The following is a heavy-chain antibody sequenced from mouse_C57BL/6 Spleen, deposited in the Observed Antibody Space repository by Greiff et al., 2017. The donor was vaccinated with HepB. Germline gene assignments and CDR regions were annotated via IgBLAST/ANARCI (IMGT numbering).Heavy chain of an antibody. J-gene: IGHJ3*01. CDR1: GFTFSSYA. CDR2: ISDGGSYT. Sequence: EVMLVESGGGLVKPGGSLKLSCAASGFTFSSYAMSWVRQTPEKRLEWVATISDGGSYTYYPDNVKGRFTISRDNAKNNLYLQMSHLKSEDTAMYYCARDLHYGSSFAWFAYWGQGTLVTVSA. V-gene: IGHV5-4*01. D-gene: IGHD1-1*01. CDR3: ARDLHYGSSFAWFAY.